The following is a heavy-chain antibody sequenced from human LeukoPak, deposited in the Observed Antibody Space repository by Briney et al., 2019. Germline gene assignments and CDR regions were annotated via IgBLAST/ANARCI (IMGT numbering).Heavy chain of an antibody. CDR1: GFTLSSYA. J-gene: IGHJ3*02. Sequence: GGSLRLSCAASGFTLSSYAMSWVRQAPGKGLEWGSVVSGSGGSTFYADSVKGRFAISRDNSKNTLYLQMNSLRAEDTAVYYCAKDLGIAVGYDAFEIWGQGTMVTVSS. CDR2: VSGSGGST. CDR3: AKDLGIAVGYDAFEI. D-gene: IGHD6-19*01. V-gene: IGHV3-23*01.